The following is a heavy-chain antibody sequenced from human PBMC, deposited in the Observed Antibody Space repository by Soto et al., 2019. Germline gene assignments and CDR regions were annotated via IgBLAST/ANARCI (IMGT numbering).Heavy chain of an antibody. D-gene: IGHD6-13*01. CDR3: ARSLLRADSSSWYNWFDP. CDR1: GYTFTSYA. CDR2: INAGNGNT. V-gene: IGHV1-3*01. Sequence: QVQLVQSGAEVKKPGASVKVSCKASGYTFTSYAMNWVRQAPGQRLEWMGWINAGNGNTKYSQKFQGRVTITRDTSARTAYMELSSLRSEDTAVYYWARSLLRADSSSWYNWFDPWGQGTLVTVSS. J-gene: IGHJ5*02.